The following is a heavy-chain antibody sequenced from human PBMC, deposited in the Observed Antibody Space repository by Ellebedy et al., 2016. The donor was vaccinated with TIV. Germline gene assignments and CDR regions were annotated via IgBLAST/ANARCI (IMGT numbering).Heavy chain of an antibody. V-gene: IGHV3-30-3*01. CDR1: GFTFYRNA. CDR3: ARYGVGSGLDY. CDR2: ISSDGNNK. J-gene: IGHJ4*02. Sequence: GESLKISCAASGFTFYRNAMHWVRRAPGKGLAWLAVISSDGNNKFYADSVKGRFTVSRDNSKTTLLVEMTSLRVEDTGVYYCARYGVGSGLDYWGQGTLVTVSS. D-gene: IGHD6-19*01.